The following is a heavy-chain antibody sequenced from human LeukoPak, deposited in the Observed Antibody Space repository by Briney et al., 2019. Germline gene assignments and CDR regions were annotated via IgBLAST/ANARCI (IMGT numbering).Heavy chain of an antibody. CDR1: GFTFSSYA. J-gene: IGHJ4*02. CDR2: IYSGGST. D-gene: IGHD3-3*01. CDR3: ASGRDFGVVFDH. V-gene: IGHV3-53*01. Sequence: GGSLRLSCAASGFTFSSYAMSWVRQAPGKGLEWVSVIYSGGSTYYADSVSGRFTISRDDSKNTVSLQMNSLRAEDTAVYYCASGRDFGVVFDHWGQGTLVTVSS.